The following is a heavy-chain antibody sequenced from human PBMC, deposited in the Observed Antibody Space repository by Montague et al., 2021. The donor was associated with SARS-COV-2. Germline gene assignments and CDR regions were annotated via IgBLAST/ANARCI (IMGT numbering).Heavy chain of an antibody. J-gene: IGHJ3*02. D-gene: IGHD3-10*01. Sequence: SLRLSCAASGFTFSSYAMHWVRQAPGKGLEYVSGIINNGGTTYYANSVKGRFTISSDNSENTLYLQMGSLRGEDMAVYYCARAPMVRGVSPPQIALDIWGRGTMVTVSS. V-gene: IGHV3-64*01. CDR1: GFTFSSYA. CDR3: ARAPMVRGVSPPQIALDI. CDR2: IINNGGTT.